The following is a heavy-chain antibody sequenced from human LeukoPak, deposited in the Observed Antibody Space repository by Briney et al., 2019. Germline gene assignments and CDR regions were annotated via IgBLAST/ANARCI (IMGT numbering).Heavy chain of an antibody. J-gene: IGHJ3*01. CDR1: GFIFSSYE. D-gene: IGHD5-24*01. CDR2: ISSSGSII. Sequence: SGGSLGLSCAASGFIFSSYEMNWVRQAPGKGLGWVSYISSSGSIIYYASSVKGRFTVSRDNSKNTLSLQMNSLRVEDTAIYYCAKDIQLSTWGLGTMVTVSS. V-gene: IGHV3-48*03. CDR3: AKDIQLST.